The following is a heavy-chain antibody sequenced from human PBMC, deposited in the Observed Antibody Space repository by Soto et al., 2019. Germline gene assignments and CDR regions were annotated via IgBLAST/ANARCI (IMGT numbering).Heavy chain of an antibody. CDR1: GFSLSTSGVG. J-gene: IGHJ6*02. CDR3: IQSRCGGDCLQSYASHYYYGMDV. V-gene: IGHV2-5*02. D-gene: IGHD2-21*02. Sequence: QITLKESGPPLVKPTQTLTLTCTFSGFSLSTSGVGVGWIRQPPGTALEWLAPIYWDDDKRYRPSLRSRLTISKDTSKNQVVLTMTNMDPVDTATYYCIQSRCGGDCLQSYASHYYYGMDVWGQGTTVTVSS. CDR2: IYWDDDK.